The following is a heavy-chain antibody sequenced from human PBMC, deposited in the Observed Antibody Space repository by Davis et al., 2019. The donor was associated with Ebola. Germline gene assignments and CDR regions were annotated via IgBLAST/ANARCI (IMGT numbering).Heavy chain of an antibody. CDR1: GFTFDDYA. CDR3: AKDIWNSSSAFYYYYGMDV. Sequence: SLKISCAASGFTFDDYAMHWVRQAPGKGLEWVSGISWNSGSIGYADSVRGRFTISRDNAKNFLYLQMNSLRAEDTALYYCAKDIWNSSSAFYYYYGMDVWGQGTTVTVSS. CDR2: ISWNSGSI. D-gene: IGHD6-6*01. V-gene: IGHV3-9*01. J-gene: IGHJ6*02.